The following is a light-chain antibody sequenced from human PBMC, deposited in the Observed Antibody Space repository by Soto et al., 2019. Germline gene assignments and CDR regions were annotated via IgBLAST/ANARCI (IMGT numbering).Light chain of an antibody. CDR2: AAS. Sequence: DIQMTQSPSSLSASVGDRVTITCRATQDISNYLAWYQQKPGKVPNLLIYAASTLQSGVPSRFSCSGSGTDFTLTISSLQPEDVATYYCQKYTSAPPWTFGQGTKVEI. J-gene: IGKJ1*01. V-gene: IGKV1-27*01. CDR1: QDISNY. CDR3: QKYTSAPPWT.